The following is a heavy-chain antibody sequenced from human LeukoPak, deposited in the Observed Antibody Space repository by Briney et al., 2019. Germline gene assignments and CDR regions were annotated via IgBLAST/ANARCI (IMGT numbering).Heavy chain of an antibody. CDR3: AKAETYYYYYGMDV. CDR1: GFTFDEYA. J-gene: IGHJ6*02. CDR2: ISSASGSI. Sequence: PGWSLTLSCAASGFTFDEYAMHWVRQAPGKGLEWVAGISSASGSIAYADSVTGRFTIYRDNAKNSLYLQMNSLRAEDTALYYCAKAETYYYYYGMDVWGQGTTVTVSS. D-gene: IGHD1-14*01. V-gene: IGHV3-9*01.